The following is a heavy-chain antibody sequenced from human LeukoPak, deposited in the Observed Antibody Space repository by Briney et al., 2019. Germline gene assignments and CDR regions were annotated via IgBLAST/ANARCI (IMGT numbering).Heavy chain of an antibody. CDR1: GGSFSGYY. Sequence: PSETLSLTCAVYGGSFSGYYWSWIRQPPGKGLEWIGEINHSGSTNYNPSLKSRVTISVDTSKNQFSLKLSSVTAADTAVYYCARGPTGVIGFRSWGQGTLVTSPQ. V-gene: IGHV4-34*01. J-gene: IGHJ4*02. D-gene: IGHD3-22*01. CDR3: ARGPTGVIGFRS. CDR2: INHSGST.